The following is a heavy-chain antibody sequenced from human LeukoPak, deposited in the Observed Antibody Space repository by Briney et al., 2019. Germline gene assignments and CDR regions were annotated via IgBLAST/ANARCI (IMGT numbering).Heavy chain of an antibody. J-gene: IGHJ5*02. V-gene: IGHV4-39*01. CDR2: IYYSGST. Sequence: PSETLSLTCTVSGGSISSSSYYWGWIRQPPGKGLEWIGSIYYSGSTYYNPSLKSRVTISVDTSKNQFSLKLSSVTAADTAVYYCASRRLSYYYDSSWPSWGQGTLVTVSS. D-gene: IGHD3-22*01. CDR3: ASRRLSYYYDSSWPS. CDR1: GGSISSSSYY.